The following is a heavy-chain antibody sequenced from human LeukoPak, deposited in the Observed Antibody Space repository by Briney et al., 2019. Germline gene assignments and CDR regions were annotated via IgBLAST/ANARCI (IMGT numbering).Heavy chain of an antibody. CDR1: GFTFSDYY. CDR2: ISRSGDTI. Sequence: GGSLRLSCAASGFTFSDYYMSWIRQAPGKGLEWVSYISRSGDTIDYADSVKGRFTISRDNAKNSLYLQMNSLRAEDTAVYYCAKKATAFDYWGQGTLVTVSS. D-gene: IGHD5-24*01. J-gene: IGHJ4*02. CDR3: AKKATAFDY. V-gene: IGHV3-11*01.